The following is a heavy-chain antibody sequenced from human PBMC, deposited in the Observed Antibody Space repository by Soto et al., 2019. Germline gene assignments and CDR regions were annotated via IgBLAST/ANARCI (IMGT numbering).Heavy chain of an antibody. CDR2: IWYDGSNK. CDR1: GFTFSSYG. Sequence: PGGSLRLSCAASGFTFSSYGMHWVRQAPGKGLEWVAVIWYDGSNKYYADSVKGRFTISRDNSKNTLYLQMNSLRAEDTAVYYCARGVGRFTDLDYWGQGTLVTVSS. J-gene: IGHJ4*02. D-gene: IGHD3-3*01. V-gene: IGHV3-33*01. CDR3: ARGVGRFTDLDY.